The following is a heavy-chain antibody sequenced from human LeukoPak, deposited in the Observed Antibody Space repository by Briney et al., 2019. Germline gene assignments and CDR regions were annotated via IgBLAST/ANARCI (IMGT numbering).Heavy chain of an antibody. V-gene: IGHV3-7*01. CDR2: IKQDGSEK. D-gene: IGHD2-8*01. J-gene: IGHJ4*02. CDR1: GFTFSSYW. Sequence: GGSLRLSCAASGFTFSSYWMNWVRQAPGKGLEWVGNIKQDGSEKHYVDSVEGRFTISRDNAKNSLYLQMNSLRAEDTAVYYCARAGTNWYDYWGQGTLVTVSS. CDR3: ARAGTNWYDY.